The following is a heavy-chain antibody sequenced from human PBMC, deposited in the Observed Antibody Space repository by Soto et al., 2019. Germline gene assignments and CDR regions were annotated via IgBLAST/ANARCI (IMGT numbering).Heavy chain of an antibody. D-gene: IGHD5-12*01. V-gene: IGHV3-11*05. J-gene: IGHJ4*02. CDR1: GIPFSDLY. Sequence: QVQLVASGGGVVKPGGSLRLSCVASGIPFSDLYISWIRQAPGKGLEWISYISAKSNDINYLDSVKGRFTISSDNAKQSVSLQMHSLKAEDTAIYYCGTILRGHHGNDGYWGQGTLVTVSS. CDR2: ISAKSNDI. CDR3: GTILRGHHGNDGY.